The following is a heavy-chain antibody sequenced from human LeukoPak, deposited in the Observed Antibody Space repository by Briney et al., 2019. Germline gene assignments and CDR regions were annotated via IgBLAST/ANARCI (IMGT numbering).Heavy chain of an antibody. CDR2: INPNSGGT. D-gene: IGHD3-10*01. CDR1: GYTFTGYY. V-gene: IGHV1-2*02. J-gene: IGHJ4*02. Sequence: GASVKVSCKASGYTFTGYYMHWVRQAPGQGLEWMGWINPNSGGTNYAQKFQGRVTMTRDTSISTAYMELSRLRSDDTAVYYCAGRSITMVRGDQGYRDWGQGTLVTVSS. CDR3: AGRSITMVRGDQGYRD.